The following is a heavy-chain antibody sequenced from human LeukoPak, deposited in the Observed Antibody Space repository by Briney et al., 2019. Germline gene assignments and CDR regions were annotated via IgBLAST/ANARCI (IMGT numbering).Heavy chain of an antibody. Sequence: PGGSLRLSCAASGFTFSSYSMNWVRQAPGKGLEWVSYISSSSSTIYYADSVKGRFTISRDNAKNSLYLQMNSLRAEDTAVYYCARDPTQQLVLNYFDYWGQGTLVTVSS. CDR1: GFTFSSYS. J-gene: IGHJ4*02. D-gene: IGHD6-13*01. V-gene: IGHV3-48*04. CDR3: ARDPTQQLVLNYFDY. CDR2: ISSSSSTI.